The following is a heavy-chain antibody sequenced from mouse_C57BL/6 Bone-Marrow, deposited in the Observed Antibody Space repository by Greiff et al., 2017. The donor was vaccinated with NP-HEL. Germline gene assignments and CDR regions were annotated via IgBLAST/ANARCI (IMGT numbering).Heavy chain of an antibody. J-gene: IGHJ3*01. D-gene: IGHD1-1*01. Sequence: EVKLVESGGGSVQPGGSLKLSCAASGFTFSDYYMYWVRQTPEKRLEWVAYISNGGGSTYYPDTVKGRFTISRDNAKNTLYLQMSRLKSEDTAMYYCARSLYYGSSVFAYWGQGTLVTVSA. CDR1: GFTFSDYY. V-gene: IGHV5-12*01. CDR2: ISNGGGST. CDR3: ARSLYYGSSVFAY.